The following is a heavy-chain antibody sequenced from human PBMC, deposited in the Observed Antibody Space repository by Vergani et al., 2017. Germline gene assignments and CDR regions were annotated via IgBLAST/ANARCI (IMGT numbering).Heavy chain of an antibody. J-gene: IGHJ3*02. CDR3: AKLGYCTNGVCHRYAFDI. CDR1: GFTFSSYA. V-gene: IGHV3-23*03. D-gene: IGHD2-8*01. CDR2: IYSGGSST. Sequence: EVQLVESGGGLVQPGGSLRLSCAASGFTFSSYAMSWVRQAPGKGLEWVSVIYSGGSSTYYADSVKGRFTISRDNSKNTLYLQMNSLRAEDTAVYYCAKLGYCTNGVCHRYAFDIWGQGTMVTVSS.